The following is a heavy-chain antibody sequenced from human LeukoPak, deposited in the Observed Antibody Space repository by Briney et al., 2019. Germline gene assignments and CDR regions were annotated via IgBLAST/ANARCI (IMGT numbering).Heavy chain of an antibody. CDR3: ARGRYLTTSGGAAARFLDY. Sequence: SETLSLTCTVSGGSISSSSYYWGWIRQPPGKGLEWIGEINHSGSTHYNPSLKSRVTISVDTSQKQFSLRLTSVTAADTAVSYCARGRYLTTSGGAAARFLDYWGQGSLVTVST. V-gene: IGHV4-39*07. J-gene: IGHJ4*02. CDR2: INHSGST. CDR1: GGSISSSSYY. D-gene: IGHD6-13*01.